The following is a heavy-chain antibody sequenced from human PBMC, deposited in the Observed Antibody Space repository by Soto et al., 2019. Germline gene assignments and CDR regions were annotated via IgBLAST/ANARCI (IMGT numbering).Heavy chain of an antibody. J-gene: IGHJ6*02. D-gene: IGHD3-3*01. CDR3: AREVFWSGSGASCYYGLDL. CDR1: GYRFTTYD. Sequence: VQLVQSGAEVKKPGASVKVSCKASGYRFTTYDINWVRQATGQGLEWMGWMNPNSGTTGYAQKFQGRVTMTRNTATTTAYMELSSLRPEDTAVSYCAREVFWSGSGASCYYGLDLWGQGTTVTFSS. V-gene: IGHV1-8*01. CDR2: MNPNSGTT.